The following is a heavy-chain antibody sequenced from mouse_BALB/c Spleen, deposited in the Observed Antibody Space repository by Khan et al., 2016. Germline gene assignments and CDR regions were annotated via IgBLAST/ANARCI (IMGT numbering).Heavy chain of an antibody. Sequence: EVQLQESGPDLVKPSQSLSLTCTVTGYSITSGYNWHWIRQFPGNKLEWMGYIHYSGGTNYNPSLKSRISITRDTSKNQFFLQLNSVTTEDTATYYCVVNHDYSDDYGGEGTALTVSS. CDR1: GYSITSGYN. CDR2: IHYSGGT. J-gene: IGHJ2*01. CDR3: VVNHDYSDDY. V-gene: IGHV3-1*02. D-gene: IGHD1-2*01.